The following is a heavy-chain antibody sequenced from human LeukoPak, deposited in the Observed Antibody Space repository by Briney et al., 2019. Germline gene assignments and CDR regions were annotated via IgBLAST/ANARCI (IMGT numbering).Heavy chain of an antibody. Sequence: GGSLRLSCAASGFTFNNYAMSWIRQAPGKGLEWVSTITGSGGRTYYADSVKGRFTISRDNSKNTLYLQMDSLRADDTAVYYCAKSSLVVPYDYWGQGTLVTVSS. D-gene: IGHD6-6*01. CDR1: GFTFNNYA. V-gene: IGHV3-23*01. CDR2: ITGSGGRT. CDR3: AKSSLVVPYDY. J-gene: IGHJ4*02.